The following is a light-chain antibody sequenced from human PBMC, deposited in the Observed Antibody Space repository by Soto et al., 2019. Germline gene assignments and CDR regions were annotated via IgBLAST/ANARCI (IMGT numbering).Light chain of an antibody. J-gene: IGLJ1*01. CDR2: DVS. V-gene: IGLV2-18*02. CDR1: SSDVGSYNR. Sequence: QSALTQPPSVSGSPGPSVAISCTGTSSDVGSYNRVSWYQQSPGTAPKLLIYDVSNRPSGVPDRFSGSKSGNTASLTISGLQAEDEADYYCSSFTSSDTYVFGTGTKLTVL. CDR3: SSFTSSDTYV.